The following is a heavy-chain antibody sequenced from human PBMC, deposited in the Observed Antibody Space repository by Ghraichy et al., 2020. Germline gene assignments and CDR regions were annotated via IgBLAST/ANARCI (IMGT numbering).Heavy chain of an antibody. CDR3: ARELGAGKDYMDV. Sequence: SETLSLTCTVSGGSISGYYWSWVRQPPGKGLEWIGYIYYGGSSNYNPSLKSRVTISVDTSKTQFSLRLSSVTAADTAVYYCARELGAGKDYMDVWGKGTTVTVSS. V-gene: IGHV4-59*01. CDR1: GGSISGYY. CDR2: IYYGGSS. J-gene: IGHJ6*03.